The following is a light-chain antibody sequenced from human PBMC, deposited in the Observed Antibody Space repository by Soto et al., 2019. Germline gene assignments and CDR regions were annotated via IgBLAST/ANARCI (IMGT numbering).Light chain of an antibody. Sequence: QSVLTQPASVSGSPGQSITISCTGTSSDVGAYDYVSWYQQHPDKAPKLMIYEVSNRPSGVSNRFSGSKSVNTATLTISGLHADDEADYYCSSYTSSSTRVLGTGTKLTVL. CDR3: SSYTSSSTRV. V-gene: IGLV2-14*03. J-gene: IGLJ1*01. CDR2: EVS. CDR1: SSDVGAYDY.